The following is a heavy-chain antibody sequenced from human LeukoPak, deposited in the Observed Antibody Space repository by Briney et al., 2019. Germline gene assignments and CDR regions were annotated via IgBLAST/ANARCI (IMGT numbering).Heavy chain of an antibody. CDR3: AKHCSGGSCYPDP. V-gene: IGHV3-30*18. CDR2: ISYDGSNK. D-gene: IGHD2-15*01. CDR1: GFTFSSYG. J-gene: IGHJ5*02. Sequence: PGGSLRLSCAASGFTFSSYGMHWVRQAPGKGLEWVAVISYDGSNKYYADSVKGRFTISRDNSKNTLYLQMNSLRAEDTAVYYCAKHCSGGSCYPDPWGQGTLVTVSS.